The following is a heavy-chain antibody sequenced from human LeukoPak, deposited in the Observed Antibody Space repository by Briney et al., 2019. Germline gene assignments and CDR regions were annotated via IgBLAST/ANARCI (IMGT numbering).Heavy chain of an antibody. Sequence: SVKVSCKASGGTFSSYAISWVRQAPGQGLEWMGGIIPIFGTANYAQKFQGRVTIAADESTSTAYMELSSLRSGDTAVYYCARSEGGYSYGHPCWGQGTLVTVSS. CDR1: GGTFSSYA. CDR3: ARSEGGYSYGHPC. D-gene: IGHD5-18*01. V-gene: IGHV1-69*13. CDR2: IIPIFGTA. J-gene: IGHJ4*02.